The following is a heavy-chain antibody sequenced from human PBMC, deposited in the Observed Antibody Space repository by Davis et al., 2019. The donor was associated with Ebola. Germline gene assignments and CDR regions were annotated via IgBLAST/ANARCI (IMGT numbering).Heavy chain of an antibody. V-gene: IGHV3-23*01. J-gene: IGHJ5*02. CDR1: GFPFSNHA. Sequence: GGSLRLSCAASGFPFSNHAMSWVRQAPGKGLEWVSGISDSGGSTHYADSVKGRFTVSRDNSKNTLFLQMNILRAEDTAVYYCAKGGGTSSSDYRRTWGQGTLVTVSS. CDR2: ISDSGGST. D-gene: IGHD6-6*01. CDR3: AKGGGTSSSDYRRT.